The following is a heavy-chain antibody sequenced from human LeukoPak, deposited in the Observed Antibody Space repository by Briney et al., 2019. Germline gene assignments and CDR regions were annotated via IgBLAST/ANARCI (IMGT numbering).Heavy chain of an antibody. CDR1: GYTFTCYD. CDR3: ARSSLKGGSFDY. J-gene: IGHJ4*02. Sequence: ASVKVSCKASGYTFTCYDINWVRQATGQGLEWMGWMNPNSGNTGYAQKFQGRVTMTRNTSISTAYMELSSLRSEDTAVYYCARSSLKGGSFDYWGQGTLVTVSS. D-gene: IGHD3-16*01. V-gene: IGHV1-8*01. CDR2: MNPNSGNT.